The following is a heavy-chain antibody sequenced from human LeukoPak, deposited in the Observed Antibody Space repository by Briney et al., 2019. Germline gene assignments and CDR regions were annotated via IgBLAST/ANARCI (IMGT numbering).Heavy chain of an antibody. CDR2: IKSKTDGGTT. J-gene: IGHJ4*02. D-gene: IGHD2-2*01. CDR1: GFTFNNAW. V-gene: IGHV3-15*01. CDR3: TTDPLSSISLNFDC. Sequence: GGSPRLSCAASGFTFNNAWMTWVRQAPGKGLEWVGRIKSKTDGGTTDFAAPVKGRFTISRDDSKNTLYLQMSSLKTEDTAVYYCTTDPLSSISLNFDCWGQGTLVTVSS.